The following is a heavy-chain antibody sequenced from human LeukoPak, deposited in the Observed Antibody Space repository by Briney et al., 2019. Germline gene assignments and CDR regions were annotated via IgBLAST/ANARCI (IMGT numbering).Heavy chain of an antibody. CDR3: VRVYDNSKNMDV. CDR1: GYTFTSYY. J-gene: IGHJ6*04. D-gene: IGHD3-22*01. Sequence: GASVKVSCKASGYTFTSYYMHWVRQAPGQGLEWMGIINPSGGSTSYAQKFQDRVTMTWDTAIRTAYMELRRLRSDDAAVYFCVRVYDNSKNMDVWGKGTTVTV. V-gene: IGHV1-46*01. CDR2: INPSGGST.